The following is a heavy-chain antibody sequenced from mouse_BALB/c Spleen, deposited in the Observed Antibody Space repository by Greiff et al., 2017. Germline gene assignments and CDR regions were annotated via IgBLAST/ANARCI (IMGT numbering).Heavy chain of an antibody. V-gene: IGHV5-17*02. Sequence: EVMLVESGGGLVQPGGSRKLSCAASGFTFSSFGMHWVRQAPEKGLEWVAYISSGSSTIYYADTVTGRFTISRDNPKNTLFLQMTSLRSEDTAMYYCARRGYDVDFDYWGQGTTLTVSS. D-gene: IGHD2-2*01. J-gene: IGHJ2*01. CDR3: ARRGYDVDFDY. CDR2: ISSGSSTI. CDR1: GFTFSSFG.